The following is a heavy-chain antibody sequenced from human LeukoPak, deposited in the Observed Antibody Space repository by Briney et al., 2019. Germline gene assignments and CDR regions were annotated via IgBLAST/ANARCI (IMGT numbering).Heavy chain of an antibody. V-gene: IGHV3-9*01. CDR2: ISWNSGSI. D-gene: IGHD6-13*01. CDR3: AKASYSSSWFALDY. CDR1: GFTFDDYA. Sequence: GGSLRLSCAASGFTFDDYAMHWVRQAPGKGLEWVSGISWNSGSIGYADSVKGRFTISRDNAKNSLYPQMNSLRAEDTALYYCAKASYSSSWFALDYWGQGTLVTVSS. J-gene: IGHJ4*02.